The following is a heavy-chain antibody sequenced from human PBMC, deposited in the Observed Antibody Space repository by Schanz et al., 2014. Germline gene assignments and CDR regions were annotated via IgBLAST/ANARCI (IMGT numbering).Heavy chain of an antibody. J-gene: IGHJ5*02. CDR1: GGSISSGGYY. Sequence: QVQLQESGPGLVKPSQTLSLTCTVSGGSISSGGYYWSWIRQHPGKGLEWIGYIYYSGSTYYNPSLKSRVTISVDTSKNQFSRKLSSVTAADTAVYYCARGGYCSRTSCYFKGGWFDPWGQGTLVTVSS. CDR2: IYYSGST. CDR3: ARGGYCSRTSCYFKGGWFDP. D-gene: IGHD2-2*01. V-gene: IGHV4-31*03.